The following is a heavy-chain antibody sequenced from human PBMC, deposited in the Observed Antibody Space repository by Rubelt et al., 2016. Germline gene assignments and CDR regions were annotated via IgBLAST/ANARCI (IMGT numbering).Heavy chain of an antibody. CDR1: GGSISSGGYY. D-gene: IGHD4-17*01. CDR3: ARESTTTVTNGPFDY. CDR2: IYYSGST. J-gene: IGHJ4*02. V-gene: IGHV4-31*03. Sequence: ESGPGLVKPSQTLSLTCTVSGGSISSGGYYWSWIRQHPGKGLEWIGYIYYSGSTYYNPSLKSRVTISVDTSKNQFSLKLSSVTAADTAVYYCARESTTTVTNGPFDYWGQGTLVTVSS.